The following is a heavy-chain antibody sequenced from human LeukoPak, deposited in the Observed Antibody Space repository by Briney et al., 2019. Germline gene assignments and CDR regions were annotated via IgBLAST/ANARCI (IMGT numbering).Heavy chain of an antibody. CDR3: AKGRLRWRLNDPYDI. J-gene: IGHJ3*02. CDR1: GFTLNSYG. Sequence: LPGRSLRLSCAASGFTLNSYGMHWVRQAPGKGLEWVALISYDGSNRDYADSVKGRFTISRDNSKNTLYLQMNSLRVEDTALYYCAKGRLRWRLNDPYDIWGQGTMVTVSS. V-gene: IGHV3-30*18. CDR2: ISYDGSNR. D-gene: IGHD4-23*01.